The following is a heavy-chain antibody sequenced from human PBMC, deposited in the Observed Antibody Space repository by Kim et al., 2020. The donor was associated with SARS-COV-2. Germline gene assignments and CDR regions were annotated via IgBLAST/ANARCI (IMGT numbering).Heavy chain of an antibody. CDR2: IRSKAYGGTT. V-gene: IGHV3-49*04. CDR1: GFTFGDYA. Sequence: GGSLRLSCTASGFTFGDYAMSWVRQAPGKGLEWVGFIRSKAYGGTTEYAASVKGRFTISRDDSKSIAYLQMNSLKTEDTAVYYCTRYAPETAAGYYYYMDVWGKGTTVPVSS. D-gene: IGHD2-2*01. CDR3: TRYAPETAAGYYYYMDV. J-gene: IGHJ6*03.